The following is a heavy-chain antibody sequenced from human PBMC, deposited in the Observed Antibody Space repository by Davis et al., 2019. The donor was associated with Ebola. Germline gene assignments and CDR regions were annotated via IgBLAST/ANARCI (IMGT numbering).Heavy chain of an antibody. D-gene: IGHD3-22*01. CDR3: ARGFDSSGAHVWFDP. CDR2: MNPHSGET. J-gene: IGHJ5*02. Sequence: ASVKVSCKASGYTFTRYDINWVRQASGQGLQWMGWMNPHSGETAYAQRFQGRVTFTRNTSVSTAYMELSSLRSEDTAVYFCARGFDSSGAHVWFDPWGQGTLVTVSS. CDR1: GYTFTRYD. V-gene: IGHV1-8*03.